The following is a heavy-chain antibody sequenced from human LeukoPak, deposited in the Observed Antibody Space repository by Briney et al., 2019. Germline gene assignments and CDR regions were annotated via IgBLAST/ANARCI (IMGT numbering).Heavy chain of an antibody. Sequence: ASVKVSCKASGYTFTGYYMHWVRQAPGQGLEWMGIINPSGGSTSYAQKFQGRVTMTRDTSTSTVYVELSSLRSEDTAVYYCVRDRITMIVVAPTLDYWGQGTLVTVSS. D-gene: IGHD3-22*01. V-gene: IGHV1-46*01. CDR1: GYTFTGYY. CDR3: VRDRITMIVVAPTLDY. CDR2: INPSGGST. J-gene: IGHJ4*02.